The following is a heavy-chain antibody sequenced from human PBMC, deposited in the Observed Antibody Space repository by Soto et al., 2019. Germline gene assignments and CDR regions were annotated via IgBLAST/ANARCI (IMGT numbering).Heavy chain of an antibody. D-gene: IGHD6-13*01. V-gene: IGHV2-26*01. CDR3: AATYSTSWYWFDP. Sequence: QVTVKESGPVLVKPTEGLTLTCTVSGFSLSNAGLGVSWIRQPPGKALEWLAHIFSNDDKSYSTSLKSRLTISKDTSKSQVVLIMTNMDPVDTATYYCAATYSTSWYWFDPWGQGTLVTVSS. CDR2: IFSNDDK. CDR1: GFSLSNAGLG. J-gene: IGHJ5*02.